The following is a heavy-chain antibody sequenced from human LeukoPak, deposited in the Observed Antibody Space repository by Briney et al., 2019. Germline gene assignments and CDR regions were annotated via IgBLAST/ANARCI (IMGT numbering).Heavy chain of an antibody. Sequence: GGSLRLSCAASGFTFSAFSMNWVRQAPGKGLEWVSAISSSSSNIYYTDSVKGRFTISRDNANNFLYLQVSSLRAEDTAVYYCATGYTSGTRIDYWGQGTLVSVSS. J-gene: IGHJ4*02. V-gene: IGHV3-21*01. CDR3: ATGYTSGTRIDY. CDR1: GFTFSAFS. D-gene: IGHD6-19*01. CDR2: ISSSSSNI.